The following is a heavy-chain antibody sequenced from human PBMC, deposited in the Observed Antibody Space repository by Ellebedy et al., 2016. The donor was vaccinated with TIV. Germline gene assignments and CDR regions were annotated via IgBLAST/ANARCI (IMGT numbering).Heavy chain of an antibody. D-gene: IGHD6-19*01. CDR2: IFYSGST. CDR1: GGSISNYY. Sequence: MPSEPLSLTCTVPGGSISNYYWSWIRQPPGKKLEWIGYIFYSGSTNYNPSLKSRVTISVDTSKNQFSLKLTSVTAADTAVYYCARRPGRAVAGTFWYFDLWGHGTLVTVSS. V-gene: IGHV4-59*08. CDR3: ARRPGRAVAGTFWYFDL. J-gene: IGHJ2*01.